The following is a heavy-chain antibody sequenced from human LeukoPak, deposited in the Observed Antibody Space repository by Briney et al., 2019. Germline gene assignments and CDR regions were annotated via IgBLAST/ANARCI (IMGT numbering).Heavy chain of an antibody. D-gene: IGHD3-22*01. CDR1: GGSFSGYY. CDR3: ARRGSLLPNDY. Sequence: SETLSLTCAVYGGSFSGYYWSWIRQPPGKGLEWIGEINHSGSTNYNPSLKSRVTISVDTPKNQFSLKLSAVTAADTAVYYCARRGSLLPNDYWGQGTLVTVSS. J-gene: IGHJ4*02. CDR2: INHSGST. V-gene: IGHV4-34*01.